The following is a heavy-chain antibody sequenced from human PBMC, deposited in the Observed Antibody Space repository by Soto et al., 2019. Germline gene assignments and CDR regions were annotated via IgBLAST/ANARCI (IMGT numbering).Heavy chain of an antibody. CDR1: GYSFTSYW. V-gene: IGHV5-51*01. CDR3: ARQSGTAARHIPPTDY. Sequence: GESLKISCKGSGYSFTSYWIGWVRQMPGKGLEWMGIIYPGDSDTRYSPSFQGQVTISADKSISTAYLQWSSLKASDTAMYYCARQSGTAARHIPPTDYWGQGTLVTVSS. CDR2: IYPGDSDT. D-gene: IGHD6-6*01. J-gene: IGHJ4*02.